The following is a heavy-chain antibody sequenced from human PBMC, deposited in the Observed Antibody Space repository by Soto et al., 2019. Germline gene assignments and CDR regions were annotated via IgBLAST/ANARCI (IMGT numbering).Heavy chain of an antibody. D-gene: IGHD1-26*01. CDR3: ARSYRGSYQGWFDP. CDR2: IIPIFGTA. Sequence: QVQLVQSGAEVKKPGSSVKVSCKASGGTFSSYAISWVRQAPGQGLEWMGGIIPIFGTANYAQKFQGRVTITADEATSAAYRELSSLRSEDTAVYYCARSYRGSYQGWFDPWGQGTLVTVSS. J-gene: IGHJ5*02. CDR1: GGTFSSYA. V-gene: IGHV1-69*12.